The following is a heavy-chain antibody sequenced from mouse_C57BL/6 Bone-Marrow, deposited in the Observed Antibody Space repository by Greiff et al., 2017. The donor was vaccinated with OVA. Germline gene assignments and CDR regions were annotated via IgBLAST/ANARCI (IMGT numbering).Heavy chain of an antibody. CDR1: GFTFSSYG. CDR2: ISSGGSYT. CDR3: ASQWLLFGVFDV. D-gene: IGHD2-3*01. V-gene: IGHV5-6*02. Sequence: DVKLVESGGDLVKPGGSLKLSCAASGFTFSSYGMSWVRQTPDKRLEWVATISSGGSYTYYPDSVKGRFTISRDNAKNTLYLQMSSLTSEDTALYYCASQWLLFGVFDVWGTGTTVTVSS. J-gene: IGHJ1*03.